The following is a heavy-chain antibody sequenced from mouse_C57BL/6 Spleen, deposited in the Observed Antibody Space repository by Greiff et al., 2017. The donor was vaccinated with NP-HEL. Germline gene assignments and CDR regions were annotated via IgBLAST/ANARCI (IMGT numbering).Heavy chain of an antibody. CDR2: IYPGDGST. J-gene: IGHJ4*01. CDR3: ASVDYAMDY. V-gene: IGHV1-85*01. Sequence: QVQLQQSGPELVKPGASVKLSCKASGYTFTSYDINWVKQRPGQGLEWIGWIYPGDGSTKYNEKFKGKATLTGDKSSSTAYMQLHRLTSDDADVYFCASVDYAMDYWGQGTTLTVSS. CDR1: GYTFTSYD.